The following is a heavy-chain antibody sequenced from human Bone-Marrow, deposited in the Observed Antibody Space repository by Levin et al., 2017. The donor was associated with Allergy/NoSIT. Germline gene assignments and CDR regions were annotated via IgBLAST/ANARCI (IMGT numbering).Heavy chain of an antibody. CDR2: INYSGGT. CDR1: DESFSGYY. Sequence: SETLSLTCAVYDESFSGYYWTWIRQPPGKGLEWIGEINYSGGTNYNPSLKSRGTISSDMSKKQFSLKLTSVTAADTAVYYCARGRIAAAKHGTSRRGTLAFDYWGQGTLVTVSS. V-gene: IGHV4-34*01. CDR3: ARGRIAAAKHGTSRRGTLAFDY. D-gene: IGHD6-13*01. J-gene: IGHJ4*02.